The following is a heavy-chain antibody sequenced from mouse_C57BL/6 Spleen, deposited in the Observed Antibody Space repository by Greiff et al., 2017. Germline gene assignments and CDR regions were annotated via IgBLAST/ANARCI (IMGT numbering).Heavy chain of an antibody. CDR2: INPNNGGT. J-gene: IGHJ1*03. Sequence: EVQLQQSGPELVKPGASVKMSCKASGYTFTDYNMHWVKQSHGKSLEWIGYINPNNGGTSYNQKFKGKATLTVNKSSSTAYMALRSLTSEDSAVYYCAGLDFITRGGWYCDVWGTGTTVSVSS. D-gene: IGHD1-1*01. CDR3: AGLDFITRGGWYCDV. CDR1: GYTFTDYN. V-gene: IGHV1-22*01.